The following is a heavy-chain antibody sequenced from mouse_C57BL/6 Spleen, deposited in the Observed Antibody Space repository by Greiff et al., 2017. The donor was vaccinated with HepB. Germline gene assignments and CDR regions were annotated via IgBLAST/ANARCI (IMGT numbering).Heavy chain of an antibody. CDR3: ARSGLRYPYWYFDV. Sequence: VQLQQPGTELVKPGASVKLSCKASGYTFTSYWMHWVKQRPGQGLEWIGNINPSNGGTNYNEKFKSKATLTVDKSSSTAYMPLSSLTSEDSAVYYCARSGLRYPYWYFDVWGTGTTVTVSS. J-gene: IGHJ1*03. D-gene: IGHD1-1*01. CDR2: INPSNGGT. V-gene: IGHV1-53*01. CDR1: GYTFTSYW.